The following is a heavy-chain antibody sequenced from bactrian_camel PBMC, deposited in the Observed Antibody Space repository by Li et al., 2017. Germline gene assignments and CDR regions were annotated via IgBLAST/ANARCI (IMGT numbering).Heavy chain of an antibody. CDR2: IDNIGSA. Sequence: WSLVLSCTASYQYGTYCMAWFRQAPGKEREGVADIDNIGSAYYADSVKGRFTLSKDNAKNTLYLQLNSLKTEDAAMYYCAKRLYTYYSPSGIRDNDYRGQGTQVTVS. CDR3: AKRLYTYYSPSGIRDNDY. D-gene: IGHD2*01. V-gene: IGHV3S1*01. J-gene: IGHJ4*01. CDR1: YQYGTYC.